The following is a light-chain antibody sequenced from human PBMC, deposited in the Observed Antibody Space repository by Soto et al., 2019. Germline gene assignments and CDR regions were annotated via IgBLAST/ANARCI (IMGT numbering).Light chain of an antibody. CDR1: QSVSSN. CDR2: GAS. CDR3: QQYNNWPYT. V-gene: IGKV3-15*01. Sequence: EIVMTQSPATLSVSPGERATLSCRASQSVSSNLAWYQQKPGQAPRLLIYGASTRATGIPARFSGSGSGTEFTLTISSLPSEDCAVYYCQQYNNWPYTFGQGTKLEIK. J-gene: IGKJ2*01.